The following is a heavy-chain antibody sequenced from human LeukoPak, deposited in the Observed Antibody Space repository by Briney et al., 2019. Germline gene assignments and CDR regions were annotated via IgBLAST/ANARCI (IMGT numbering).Heavy chain of an antibody. D-gene: IGHD6-19*01. V-gene: IGHV1-8*03. CDR2: MNPNSGNT. J-gene: IGHJ5*02. CDR3: ARGRGSGWYDGNWFDP. Sequence: GASVKVSCKASGYTFTSYDINWVRQATGQGLEWTGWMNPNSGNTGYAQKFQGRVTITRNTSISTAYMELSSLRSEDTAVYYCARGRGSGWYDGNWFDPWGQGTLVTVSS. CDR1: GYTFTSYD.